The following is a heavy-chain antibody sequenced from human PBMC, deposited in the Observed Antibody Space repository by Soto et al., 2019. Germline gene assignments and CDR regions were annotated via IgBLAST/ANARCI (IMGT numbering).Heavy chain of an antibody. Sequence: PGGSLRLSCAASGFSFSSYGMHWVRQAPGKGLEWVAVIWHDGSKTYYADSVKGRLINSRDNSKNTLYVQINSLRAEDRGVYFCARGSIVAAEYGMDVWGHGTTVTVSS. D-gene: IGHD6-13*01. CDR2: IWHDGSKT. J-gene: IGHJ6*02. V-gene: IGHV3-33*01. CDR1: GFSFSSYG. CDR3: ARGSIVAAEYGMDV.